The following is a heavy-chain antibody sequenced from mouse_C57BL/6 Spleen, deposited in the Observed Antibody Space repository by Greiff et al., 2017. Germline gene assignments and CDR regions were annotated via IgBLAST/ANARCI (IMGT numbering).Heavy chain of an antibody. J-gene: IGHJ2*01. V-gene: IGHV6-3*01. CDR2: IRLKSDNYAT. CDR1: GFTFSNYW. Sequence: EVKLVESGGGLVQPGGSMKLSCVASGFTFSNYWMNWVRQSPAKGLEWVAQIRLKSDNYATHYAESVKGRFTISRDDSKSSVYLQMNNLRAEDTGIYYCTDPITRDYWGQGTTLTVSS. CDR3: TDPITRDY. D-gene: IGHD1-2*01.